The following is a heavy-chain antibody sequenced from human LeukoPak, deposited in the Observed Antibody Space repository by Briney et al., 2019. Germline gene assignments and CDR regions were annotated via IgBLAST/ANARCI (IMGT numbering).Heavy chain of an antibody. CDR3: ASTGYSSGWYEGPDY. V-gene: IGHV3-53*01. J-gene: IGHJ4*02. Sequence: GGSLRLSCAASGFTVSCNYMSWVRQAPGKGLEWVSVIYSGGSTYYADSVKGRFTISGDNSKNTLYLQMNSLRAEDTAVYYCASTGYSSGWYEGPDYWGQGTLVTVSS. D-gene: IGHD6-19*01. CDR2: IYSGGST. CDR1: GFTVSCNY.